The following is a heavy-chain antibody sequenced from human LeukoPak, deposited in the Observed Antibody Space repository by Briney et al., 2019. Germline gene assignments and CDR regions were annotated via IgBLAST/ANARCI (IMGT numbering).Heavy chain of an antibody. J-gene: IGHJ5*02. CDR1: GGSISSGGYY. D-gene: IGHD3-10*01. V-gene: IGHV4-31*03. CDR2: IYYSGST. Sequence: PSQTLSLTCTVSGGSISSGGYYWSRIRQHPGKGLEWIGYIYYSGSTYYNPSLKSRVTISVDTSKNQFSLKLSSVTAADTAVYHCARGVSTRRLSWFGDHNWFDPWGQGTLVTVSS. CDR3: ARGVSTRRLSWFGDHNWFDP.